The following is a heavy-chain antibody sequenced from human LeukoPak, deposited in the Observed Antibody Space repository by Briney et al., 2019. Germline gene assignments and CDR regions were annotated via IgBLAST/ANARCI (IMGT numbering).Heavy chain of an antibody. CDR1: GGSISSYY. D-gene: IGHD6-13*01. CDR2: IYYSGST. CDR3: ARGREVQQLEDTPDYYFDY. Sequence: SETLSLTCTVSGGSISSYYWSWIRQPPGKGLEWIGYIYYSGSTYYNPSLKSRVTISVDTSKNQFSLKLSSVTAADTAVYYCARGREVQQLEDTPDYYFDYWGQGTLVTVSS. J-gene: IGHJ4*02. V-gene: IGHV4-59*01.